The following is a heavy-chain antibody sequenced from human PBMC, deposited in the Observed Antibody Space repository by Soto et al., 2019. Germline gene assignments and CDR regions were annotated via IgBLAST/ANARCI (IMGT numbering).Heavy chain of an antibody. CDR2: MYYTGDT. V-gene: IGHV4-59*01. Sequence: TSETLSLTCTVSGGSIHGYYWTWSRQAPGRELEWIGYMYYTGDTNYNPSLKSRVSISIDKSKNLFSLNLTSVTAADTAIYYCARLVTGEDAGTFWFDPWGQGTQVTVSS. CDR1: GGSIHGYY. CDR3: ARLVTGEDAGTFWFDP. D-gene: IGHD1-1*01. J-gene: IGHJ5*02.